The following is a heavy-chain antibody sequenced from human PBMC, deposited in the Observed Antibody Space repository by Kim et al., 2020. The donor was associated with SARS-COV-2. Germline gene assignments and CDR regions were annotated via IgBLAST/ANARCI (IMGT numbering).Heavy chain of an antibody. CDR1: GGSISSYY. J-gene: IGHJ3*02. V-gene: IGHV4-4*07. CDR3: AREGGYDILPGYLGAFDI. CDR2: IYTSGST. D-gene: IGHD3-9*01. Sequence: SETLSLTCTVSGGSISSYYLSWIRQPAGKGLELVWRIYTSGSTNYNPSLKRRVTMSVDTSKNQFSLQLSSVTDADPAVYDCAREGGYDILPGYLGAFDIWGQGTMLTVPS.